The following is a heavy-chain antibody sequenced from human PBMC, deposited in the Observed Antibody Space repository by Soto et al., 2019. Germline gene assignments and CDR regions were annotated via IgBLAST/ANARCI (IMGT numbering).Heavy chain of an antibody. CDR1: GRSFSGYY. V-gene: IGHV4-34*01. CDR2: INHSGST. D-gene: IGHD3-3*01. CDR3: ARGRGSGVVKGLFSGMDV. Sequence: SETLSRTCAVDGRSFSGYYWSWMRQPPGKGLEWIGEINHSGSTNYNPSLRSRVTISVDTSTNQSSLKLSSVTAADTAVYSCARGRGSGVVKGLFSGMDVWGQGTTVT. J-gene: IGHJ6*02.